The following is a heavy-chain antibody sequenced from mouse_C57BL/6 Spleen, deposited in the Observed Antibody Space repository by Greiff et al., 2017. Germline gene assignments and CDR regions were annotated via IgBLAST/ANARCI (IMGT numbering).Heavy chain of an antibody. CDR3: ARRGYYGLYWYFDV. CDR2: ISSGSSTI. J-gene: IGHJ1*03. D-gene: IGHD1-1*01. V-gene: IGHV5-17*01. Sequence: EVQLVESGGGLVKPGGSLKLSCAASGFTFSDYGMHWVRQAPEKGLEWVAYISSGSSTIYYVDTVKGRFTISRDNAKNTLFQQMTSLRSEDTAMYYCARRGYYGLYWYFDVWGTGTTVNVSS. CDR1: GFTFSDYG.